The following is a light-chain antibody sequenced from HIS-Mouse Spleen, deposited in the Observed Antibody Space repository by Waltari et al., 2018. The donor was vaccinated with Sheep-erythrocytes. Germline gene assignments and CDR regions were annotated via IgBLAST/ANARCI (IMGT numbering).Light chain of an antibody. CDR3: GTWDSSLSAWV. CDR1: SSNIGNNY. Sequence: QSVLTQPPSVSAAPGQKVTISCSGSSSNIGNNYVSWYQQLPGTAPKLLIYDNSKRPSGIPDRFSCSKSGTSATLGITGLQTGDEADYYCGTWDSSLSAWVFGGGTKLTVL. V-gene: IGLV1-51*01. J-gene: IGLJ3*02. CDR2: DNS.